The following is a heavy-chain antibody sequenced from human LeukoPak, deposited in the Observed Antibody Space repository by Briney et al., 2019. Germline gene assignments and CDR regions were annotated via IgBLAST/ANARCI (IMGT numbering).Heavy chain of an antibody. CDR3: ARYNYFSDAFDI. CDR1: GGSFSGYY. Sequence: SETLSLTCAVYGGSFSGYYWTWIRQSPGKGLEWIGEINHSGSTNYNPSLKSRVAISVDTSKNQFSLKLSSVTAADTAVYYCARYNYFSDAFDIWGQGTMVTVSS. J-gene: IGHJ3*02. D-gene: IGHD1-1*01. CDR2: INHSGST. V-gene: IGHV4-34*01.